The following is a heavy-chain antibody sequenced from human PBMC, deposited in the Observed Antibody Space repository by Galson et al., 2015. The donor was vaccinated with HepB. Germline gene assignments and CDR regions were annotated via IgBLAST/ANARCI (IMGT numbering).Heavy chain of an antibody. Sequence: SLRLSCAASRFTCSDHYMDWVRQAPGKGLEWVGRTRDKANSYTTEYAPSVKGRFTISRDESKNSLYLQMNSLKTEDTAVYYCARVNSGQNPLENWGQGTLVTVSS. CDR1: RFTCSDHY. D-gene: IGHD1-26*01. V-gene: IGHV3-72*01. CDR3: ARVNSGQNPLEN. CDR2: TRDKANSYTT. J-gene: IGHJ4*02.